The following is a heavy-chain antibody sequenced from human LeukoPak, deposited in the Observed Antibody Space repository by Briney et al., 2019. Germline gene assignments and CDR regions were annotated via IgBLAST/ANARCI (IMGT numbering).Heavy chain of an antibody. V-gene: IGHV1-46*01. Sequence: ASVKVSCKASGYTFTSYYMHWVRQAPGQGLEWMGIINPSGGSTSYAQKFQGRVTMTRDMSTSTVYMALSSLRSEDTAVYYCARSTAMVPSYYYYYMDVWGKGTTVTISS. CDR2: INPSGGST. CDR3: ARSTAMVPSYYYYYMDV. J-gene: IGHJ6*03. D-gene: IGHD5-18*01. CDR1: GYTFTSYY.